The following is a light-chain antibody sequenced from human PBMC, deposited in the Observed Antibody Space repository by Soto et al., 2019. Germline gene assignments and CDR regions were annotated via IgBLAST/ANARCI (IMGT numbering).Light chain of an antibody. CDR2: GAS. J-gene: IGKJ2*01. V-gene: IGKV3-20*01. CDR3: QQYSTAPLT. Sequence: EIVLTQSPGSLSLSPGERATLSCRASQSVSSDYLAWYQQKPGQAPRLLIYGASTRATGIPDRFRGSGSGTDFTLTISRLEPEDFAVYFCQQYSTAPLTFGQGTKLEIK. CDR1: QSVSSDY.